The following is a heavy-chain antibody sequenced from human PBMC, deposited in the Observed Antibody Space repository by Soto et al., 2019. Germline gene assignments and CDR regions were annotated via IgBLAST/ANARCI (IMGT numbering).Heavy chain of an antibody. CDR2: IFYSGRT. CDR1: GGSISSGGYS. D-gene: IGHD5-12*01. J-gene: IGHJ4*02. Sequence: QVQLQESGPGLVKPSQTLSLTCSLSGGSISSGGYSWSWIRQHPGKGLEWIGYIFYSGRTFYNPSLKSRVTMSIDASKNQFSLNLNSGTAADTAVYYCARDGDGYRAFAFWGQGTLVTVSS. CDR3: ARDGDGYRAFAF. V-gene: IGHV4-31*03.